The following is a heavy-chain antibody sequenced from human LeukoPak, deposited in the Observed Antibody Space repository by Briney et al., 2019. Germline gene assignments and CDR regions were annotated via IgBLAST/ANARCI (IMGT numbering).Heavy chain of an antibody. J-gene: IGHJ4*02. CDR2: INHSGST. D-gene: IGHD5-18*01. Sequence: SETLSLTCAVYGGSFSGYYWSWIRQPPGKGLEWIGEINHSGSTNYNPSLKSRVTISVDTSKNQFSPKLSSVTAADTAVYYCARGSIYSYGHPFDYWGQGTLVTVSS. V-gene: IGHV4-34*01. CDR1: GGSFSGYY. CDR3: ARGSIYSYGHPFDY.